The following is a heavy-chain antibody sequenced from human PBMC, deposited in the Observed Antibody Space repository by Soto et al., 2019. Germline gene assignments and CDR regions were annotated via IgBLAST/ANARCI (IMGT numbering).Heavy chain of an antibody. V-gene: IGHV3-23*01. CDR3: ARDHGAATGYFDY. D-gene: IGHD2-15*01. CDR2: ISGSGGST. CDR1: GFTFSSYA. Sequence: EVQLLESGGGLVQPGGSLRLSCAASGFTFSSYAMSWVRQAPGKGLEWVSAISGSGGSTYYADSVKGRFTISRDNSKNTLYLQMNSLRAEDTAVYYCARDHGAATGYFDYWGQGTLVTVSS. J-gene: IGHJ4*02.